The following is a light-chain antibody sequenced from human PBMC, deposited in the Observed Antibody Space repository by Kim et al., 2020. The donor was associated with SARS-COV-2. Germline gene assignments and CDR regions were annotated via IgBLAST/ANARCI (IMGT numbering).Light chain of an antibody. V-gene: IGKV1-27*01. CDR2: DAS. CDR1: QDIDNC. J-gene: IGKJ1*01. Sequence: ASVGDRVTITCRASQDIDNCLAWYQQKPGKAPQVLMYDASTLERGVPSRFSGSGSGTEFTLTIDSLQTDDFATYYCQKYNIPPGTFGPGTKVDIK. CDR3: QKYNIPPGT.